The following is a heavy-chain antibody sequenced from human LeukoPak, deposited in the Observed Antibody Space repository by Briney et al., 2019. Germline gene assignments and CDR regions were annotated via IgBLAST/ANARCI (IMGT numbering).Heavy chain of an antibody. J-gene: IGHJ6*02. D-gene: IGHD6-13*01. Sequence: GGSLRLSCAASGFTFYDYAMRWVRQAPGKGLEWVSGISLNSGIIGYAASVKGRFTISRAHAKNSLYLQMNSLSAEATALYYCAKDSGSYSSSWWSYYGMDVWGQGTTVTVSS. CDR3: AKDSGSYSSSWWSYYGMDV. V-gene: IGHV3-9*01. CDR2: ISLNSGII. CDR1: GFTFYDYA.